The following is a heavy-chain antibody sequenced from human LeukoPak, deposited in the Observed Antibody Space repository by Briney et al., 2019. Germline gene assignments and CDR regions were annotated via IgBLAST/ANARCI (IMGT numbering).Heavy chain of an antibody. Sequence: GGSLRLSCAASGFTFSSYAMTWVRQAPGEGLQWVSGISGSGTSAYYADSVRGRFTISRDNSKNTLYLQMNSLRAEDTAVYHCAKDPEDSSKVWGSYFDYWGQGTLVTVSS. J-gene: IGHJ4*02. CDR2: ISGSGTSA. CDR1: GFTFSSYA. D-gene: IGHD3-16*01. CDR3: AKDPEDSSKVWGSYFDY. V-gene: IGHV3-23*01.